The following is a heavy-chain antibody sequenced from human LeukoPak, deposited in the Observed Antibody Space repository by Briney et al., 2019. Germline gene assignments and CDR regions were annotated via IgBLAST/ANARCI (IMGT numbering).Heavy chain of an antibody. J-gene: IGHJ5*02. V-gene: IGHV1-46*01. CDR2: ISPSGGST. CDR3: ARDNSVRDEAWWLNP. D-gene: IGHD5-24*01. CDR1: GYTFTSNY. Sequence: ASVKVSCKAFGYTFTSNYMHWVRQAPGQGPEWMGVISPSGGSTTYAQKFQGRVTLTRDMSTSTDYLELSSLRSEDTAVHYCARDNSVRDEAWWLNPWGQGTLVTVSS.